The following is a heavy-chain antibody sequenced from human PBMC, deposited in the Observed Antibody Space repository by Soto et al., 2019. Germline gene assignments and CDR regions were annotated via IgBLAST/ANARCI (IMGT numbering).Heavy chain of an antibody. CDR2: ISGSGGST. J-gene: IGHJ6*02. Sequence: GGSLRLSCAASGFTFSSYAMSWVRQAPGKGLEWVSDISGSGGSTYYADSVKGRFTISRDNSKNSLYLQMNSLRAEDTAVYYGAVDSSGWEGDYYYYYGMDVWGQGTTVTVSS. V-gene: IGHV3-23*01. D-gene: IGHD6-19*01. CDR3: AVDSSGWEGDYYYYYGMDV. CDR1: GFTFSSYA.